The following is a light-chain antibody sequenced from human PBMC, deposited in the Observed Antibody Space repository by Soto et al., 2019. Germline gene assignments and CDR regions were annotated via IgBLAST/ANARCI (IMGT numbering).Light chain of an antibody. CDR1: SSDVGGYNY. Sequence: QSVLTQPPSASGSPGQSVTISCTGTSSDVGGYNYVSWYQQHPGKAPKLMIYEVSERPSGVPDRFSGSKSSNTASLTVSGLQAEDEADYYCSSYAGSNNFVFGTGTKSQS. CDR2: EVS. V-gene: IGLV2-8*01. J-gene: IGLJ1*01. CDR3: SSYAGSNNFV.